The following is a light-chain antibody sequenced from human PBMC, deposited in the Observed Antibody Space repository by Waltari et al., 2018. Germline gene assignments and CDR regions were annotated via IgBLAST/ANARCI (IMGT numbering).Light chain of an antibody. Sequence: DIQMTQSPPSLSASVGDRVTITCRASENINTYLNWYQQKPGTAPKLLIYAASTVRTGVPARFSGSGSGTDFTLTISGLQPEDSATYSCQQTYASPWCTFGQGTKLGIK. CDR3: QQTYASPWCT. CDR2: AAS. V-gene: IGKV1-39*01. CDR1: ENINTY. J-gene: IGKJ2*02.